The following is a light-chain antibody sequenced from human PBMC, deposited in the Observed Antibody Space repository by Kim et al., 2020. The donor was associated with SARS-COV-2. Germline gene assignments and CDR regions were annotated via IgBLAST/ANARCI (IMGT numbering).Light chain of an antibody. CDR2: DAS. V-gene: IGKV1-5*01. CDR3: QQYNSYWT. J-gene: IGKJ1*01. CDR1: QSISSW. Sequence: SASVGDRVTITCRARQSISSWLAWYQQKPGKAPNLLIYDASCLEGGVPSRFSGSGSGTEFTLTISSLQPEDSATYYCQQYNSYWTFGQGTKVDIK.